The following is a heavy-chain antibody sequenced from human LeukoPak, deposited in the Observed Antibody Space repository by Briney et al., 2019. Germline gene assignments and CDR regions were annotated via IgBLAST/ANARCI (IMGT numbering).Heavy chain of an antibody. J-gene: IGHJ6*03. CDR1: GGSISSYY. V-gene: IGHV4-4*07. Sequence: SETLSLTCTVSGGSISSYYWSWIRQPAGKGLEWIGRIYTSGSTNYNPSLKSRATMSVDTSKNQFSLKLSSVTAADTAVYYCAASTPGGYGSGSYLPYYYYYMDVWGKGTTVTVSS. CDR3: AASTPGGYGSGSYLPYYYYYMDV. D-gene: IGHD3-10*01. CDR2: IYTSGST.